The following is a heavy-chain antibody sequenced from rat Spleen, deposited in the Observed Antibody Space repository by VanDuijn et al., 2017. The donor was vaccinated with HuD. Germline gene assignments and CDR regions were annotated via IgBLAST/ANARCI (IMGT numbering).Heavy chain of an antibody. J-gene: IGHJ2*01. V-gene: IGHV5-19*01. CDR1: GFTFSNYG. CDR3: ATETPLVIIGLG. D-gene: IGHD1-12*03. CDR2: ISPSGGST. Sequence: EVQLVESGGGLVQPGRSLKLSCAASGFTFSNYGMHWIRQAPTKGLEWVASISPSGGSTYYRDSVKGRFTISRDNAKSTLYLQMDSLRSEDTATYYWATETPLVIIGLGWGQGVMVTVSS.